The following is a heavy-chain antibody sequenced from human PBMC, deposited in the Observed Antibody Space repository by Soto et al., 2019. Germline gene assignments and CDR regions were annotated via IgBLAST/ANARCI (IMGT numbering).Heavy chain of an antibody. Sequence: ASVKVSCKASGYTFTSYDINWVRQATGQGLEWMGWMNPNSGNTGYAQKFQGRVTMTRNTSISTAYMELSSLRSEDTAVYYCALDDSSGYYHHFDFCGQGTLVTVSS. CDR1: GYTFTSYD. J-gene: IGHJ4*02. V-gene: IGHV1-8*01. CDR2: MNPNSGNT. D-gene: IGHD3-22*01. CDR3: ALDDSSGYYHHFDF.